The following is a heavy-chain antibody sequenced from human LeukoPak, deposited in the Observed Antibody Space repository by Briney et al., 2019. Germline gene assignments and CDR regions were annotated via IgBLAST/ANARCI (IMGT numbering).Heavy chain of an antibody. CDR1: GFTFSSHL. CDR3: VRKFATGD. D-gene: IGHD1-14*01. Sequence: GGSLRLSCTASGFTFSSHLMHWVRQAQGTGLVWVSSIKSDGTATNYADSVKGRFTISRDNAKNTLYLQMNSLRVEDTAVYYCVRKFATGDWGQGTLVTVSS. CDR2: IKSDGTAT. V-gene: IGHV3-74*01. J-gene: IGHJ4*02.